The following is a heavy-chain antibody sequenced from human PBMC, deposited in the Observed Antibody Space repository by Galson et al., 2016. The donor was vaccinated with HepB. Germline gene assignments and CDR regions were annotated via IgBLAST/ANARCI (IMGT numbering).Heavy chain of an antibody. CDR1: GFTISNNA. CDR2: ISARGDTT. CDR3: AKRAGLVRGVVGGGYYFDY. Sequence: SLRLSCAASGFTISNNAMSWVRQVPVKGLEWVAGISARGDTTTYSDSVKGRFTISKDNSKNTVYLEINSLTVDDTAVYHCAKRAGLVRGVVGGGYYFDYWGQGTLVTVSS. V-gene: IGHV3-23*01. D-gene: IGHD3-10*01. J-gene: IGHJ4*02.